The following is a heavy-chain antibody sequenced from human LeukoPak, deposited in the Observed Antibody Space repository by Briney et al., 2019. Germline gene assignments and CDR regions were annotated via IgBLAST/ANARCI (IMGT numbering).Heavy chain of an antibody. J-gene: IGHJ4*02. CDR3: AKDFGYRNCGSGSSFFDY. CDR2: ISGSGAST. V-gene: IGHV3-23*01. CDR1: GFTFSSFA. D-gene: IGHD3-10*01. Sequence: GGSLRLSCAASGFTFSSFAMSWVRQAPGRGLEWVSSISGSGASTYYADSVKGRFTISRDNSKNTLYLQMNSLRAEDTAVYYCAKDFGYRNCGSGSSFFDYWGQGTLVTVSS.